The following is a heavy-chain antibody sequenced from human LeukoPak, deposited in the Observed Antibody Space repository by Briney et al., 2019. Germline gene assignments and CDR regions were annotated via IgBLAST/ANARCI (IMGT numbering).Heavy chain of an antibody. CDR3: ARADRYRRFDP. CDR2: MNPNSGNT. CDR1: GYTFTSYD. V-gene: IGHV1-8*01. Sequence: ASVKVSCKASGYTFTSYDINWVRQATGQGLEWMGWMNPNSGNTGYAQEFQGRVTMTRNTSISTAYMELSSLRSEDTAVYYCARADRYRRFDPWGQGTLVTVSS. D-gene: IGHD3-9*01. J-gene: IGHJ5*02.